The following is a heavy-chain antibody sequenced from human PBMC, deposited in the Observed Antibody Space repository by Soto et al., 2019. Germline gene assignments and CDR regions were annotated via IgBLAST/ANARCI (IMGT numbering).Heavy chain of an antibody. Sequence: LSLTCAVYGGSFSGYYMSWIRQAPGKGLEWVSYISSSGSTIYYADAVKGRFTISRDNAKNSLYLQMNSLRAEDTAVYYCAREGVSRIAAAGAYYYYGMDVWGQGTTVTVSS. CDR3: AREGVSRIAAAGAYYYYGMDV. CDR2: ISSSGSTI. J-gene: IGHJ6*02. D-gene: IGHD6-13*01. V-gene: IGHV3-11*01. CDR1: GGSFSGYY.